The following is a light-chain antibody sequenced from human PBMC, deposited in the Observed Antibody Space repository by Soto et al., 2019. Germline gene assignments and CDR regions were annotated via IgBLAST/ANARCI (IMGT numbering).Light chain of an antibody. Sequence: QSVLTQPPSASGTPGQRVTISCSGSSSNIGSNAVNWYQQVPGTAPRLLIYSNNQRPSGVPDRFSGSKSGTSASLAISGLQSDDEADYYCGAWAASLNGYVFGTGTKVTVL. CDR3: GAWAASLNGYV. J-gene: IGLJ1*01. V-gene: IGLV1-44*01. CDR2: SNN. CDR1: SSNIGSNA.